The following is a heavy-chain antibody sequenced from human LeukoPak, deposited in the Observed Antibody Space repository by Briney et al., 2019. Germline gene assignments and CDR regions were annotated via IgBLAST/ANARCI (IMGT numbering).Heavy chain of an antibody. CDR1: GGSISSYY. Sequence: SETLSLTCTVSGGSISSYYWSWIRQPPEKGLEFIGNIYYSGNTNYNPSLKSRVTISVDTSRNQFSLKLSSVTAADTAVYYCARIDTSGYNGYSFDYWGQGTLVTVSS. D-gene: IGHD3-22*01. V-gene: IGHV4-59*12. CDR2: IYYSGNT. J-gene: IGHJ4*02. CDR3: ARIDTSGYNGYSFDY.